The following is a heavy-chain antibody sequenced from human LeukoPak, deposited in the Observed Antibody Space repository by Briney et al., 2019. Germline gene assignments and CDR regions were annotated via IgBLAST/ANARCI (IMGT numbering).Heavy chain of an antibody. CDR3: ARVRMIGDAFDI. CDR1: GFPFSSYS. CDR2: ISSSSSYI. Sequence: GGLLRLSCEASGFPFSSYSMNWVRQAPGKGLEWVSSISSSSSYIYYADSVKGRFTISRDNAKNSLYLQMNSLRAEDTAVYYCARVRMIGDAFDIWGQGTMVTVSS. V-gene: IGHV3-21*01. D-gene: IGHD3-16*01. J-gene: IGHJ3*02.